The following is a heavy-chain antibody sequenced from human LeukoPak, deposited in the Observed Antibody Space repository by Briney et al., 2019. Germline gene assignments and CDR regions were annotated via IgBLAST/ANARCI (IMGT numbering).Heavy chain of an antibody. CDR1: GHTFTSYG. CDR3: ATGITIFGVTNRRRPTYAAFDI. J-gene: IGHJ3*02. V-gene: IGHV1-18*01. CDR2: ISAYNGNT. Sequence: ASVKVSCKASGHTFTSYGISWVRQAPGQGLEWMGWISAYNGNTNYAQKLQGRVTMTTDTSTSTAYMELRSLRSDDTAVYYCATGITIFGVTNRRRPTYAAFDIWGQGTMVTVSS. D-gene: IGHD3-3*01.